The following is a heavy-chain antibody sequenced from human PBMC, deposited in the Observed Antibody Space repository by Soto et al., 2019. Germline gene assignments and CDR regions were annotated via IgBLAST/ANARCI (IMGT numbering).Heavy chain of an antibody. V-gene: IGHV3-30*18. CDR2: ISYDGSNK. D-gene: IGHD6-19*01. CDR1: GFTFSSYG. CDR3: AKYSSGWYRHAFDI. Sequence: QVQLVESGGGVVQPGRSLRLSCAASGFTFSSYGMHWVRQAPGKGLEWVAVISYDGSNKYYADSVKGRFTISRDNSKNTLYLQMNSLRAEDTAVYYCAKYSSGWYRHAFDIWGQGTMVTVSS. J-gene: IGHJ3*02.